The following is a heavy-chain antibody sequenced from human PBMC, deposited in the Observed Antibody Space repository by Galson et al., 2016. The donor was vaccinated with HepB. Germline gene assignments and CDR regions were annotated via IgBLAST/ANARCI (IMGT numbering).Heavy chain of an antibody. D-gene: IGHD3-3*01. V-gene: IGHV3-7*01. CDR1: GFRFSDYW. CDR2: IKPDGSEK. CDR3: AKVAMEWVIEN. Sequence: SLRLSCAASGFRFSDYWMTWVRQAPGKGLEWVANIKPDGSEKFYLDSVRGRFTASRDNAKDSLYLQVNSLRAEDTAVYYCAKVAMEWVIENWGQGTRVTVSS. J-gene: IGHJ4*02.